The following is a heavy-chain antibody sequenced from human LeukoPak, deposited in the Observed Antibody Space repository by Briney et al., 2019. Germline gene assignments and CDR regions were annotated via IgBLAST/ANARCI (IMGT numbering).Heavy chain of an antibody. Sequence: SETLSLTCTVSGGSFSGVDYCWSWSRQHPGKGLEWVVYIYYSGTTYYNQSLKSRVTISGDTSKHQFSLKLSSVTAADTAVYYCAREGIYGDSSHYFDYWGQGTLVTVSS. CDR1: GGSFSGVDYC. CDR2: IYYSGTT. D-gene: IGHD4-17*01. V-gene: IGHV4-30-4*01. CDR3: AREGIYGDSSHYFDY. J-gene: IGHJ4*02.